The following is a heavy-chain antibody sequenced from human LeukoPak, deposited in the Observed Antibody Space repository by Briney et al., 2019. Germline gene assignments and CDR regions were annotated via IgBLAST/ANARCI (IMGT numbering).Heavy chain of an antibody. CDR3: ARDREYSSSLDPFDY. V-gene: IGHV1-3*01. J-gene: IGHJ4*02. D-gene: IGHD6-6*01. CDR2: INAGNGNT. CDR1: GYTFTNYS. Sequence: GASVKVSCKASGYTFTNYSMYWVRQAPGQRLEWMGWINAGNGNTKYSQKFQGRVTITRDTSASTAYMELRSLRSDDTAVYYCARDREYSSSLDPFDYWGQGTLVTVSS.